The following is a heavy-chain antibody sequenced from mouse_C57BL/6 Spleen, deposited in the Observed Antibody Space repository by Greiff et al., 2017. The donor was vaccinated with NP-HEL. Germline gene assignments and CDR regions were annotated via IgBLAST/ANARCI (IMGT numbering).Heavy chain of an antibody. CDR2: ISYDGSN. V-gene: IGHV3-6*01. CDR1: GYSITSGYY. CDR3: ARKSNLAWFAY. D-gene: IGHD2-5*01. J-gene: IGHJ3*01. Sequence: EVQLQQSGPGLVKPSQSLSLTCSVTGYSITSGYYWNWIRQFPGNKLEWMGYISYDGSNNYNPSLKNRISITRDTSKNQFFLKLNSVTTEDTATYYCARKSNLAWFAYWGQGTLVTVSA.